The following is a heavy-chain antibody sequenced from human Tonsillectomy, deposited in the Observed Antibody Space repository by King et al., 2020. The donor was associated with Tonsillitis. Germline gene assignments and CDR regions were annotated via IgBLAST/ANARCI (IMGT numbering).Heavy chain of an antibody. CDR3: ARLSSITGTKADYYYYYMDV. V-gene: IGHV4-39*01. Sequence: QLQESGPGLVKPSETLSLTCTVSGGSIRSSSSYWGWIRQPPGKGLEWIGNIYYGGNTYYNPSLKSRVTISVDTSKNQFSLQLSSATAADTAVYYCARLSSITGTKADYYYYYMDVWGKGTTVTVS. CDR1: GGSIRSSSSY. D-gene: IGHD1-7*01. J-gene: IGHJ6*03. CDR2: IYYGGNT.